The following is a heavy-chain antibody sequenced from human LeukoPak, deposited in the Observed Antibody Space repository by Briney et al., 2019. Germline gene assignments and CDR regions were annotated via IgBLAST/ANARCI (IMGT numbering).Heavy chain of an antibody. CDR2: ISSSSSYI. J-gene: IGHJ3*02. CDR3: ARDGLSTPGSFDI. Sequence: GGSLRLSCAASGFTFSSYAMNWVRQAPGEGLEWVSSISSSSSYIYYADSVKGRFTISRDNAKNSLYLQMNSLRAEDTAVYYCARDGLSTPGSFDIWGQGTMVTVSS. CDR1: GFTFSSYA. D-gene: IGHD2-2*01. V-gene: IGHV3-21*01.